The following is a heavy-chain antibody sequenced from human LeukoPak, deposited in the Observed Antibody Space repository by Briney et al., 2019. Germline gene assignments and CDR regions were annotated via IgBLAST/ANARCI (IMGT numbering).Heavy chain of an antibody. CDR1: GFTFSSYA. J-gene: IGHJ4*02. CDR2: ISGSGGST. D-gene: IGHD6-13*01. CDR3: AKDQSDRIAAAGLDY. V-gene: IGHV3-23*01. Sequence: GGSLRLSCAASGFTFSSYAMSWVRQAPGKGLEWVSAISGSGGSTYYADSVKGRFTISRDNAKNSLYLQMNSLRAEDTAVYYCAKDQSDRIAAAGLDYWGQGTLVTVSS.